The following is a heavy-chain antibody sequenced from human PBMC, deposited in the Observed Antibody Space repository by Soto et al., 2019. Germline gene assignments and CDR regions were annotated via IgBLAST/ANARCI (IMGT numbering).Heavy chain of an antibody. CDR3: ARDRRWLPRGPNNWLDL. J-gene: IGHJ5*02. D-gene: IGHD5-12*01. CDR1: GGSINSGDYY. CDR2: IYYDGNS. Sequence: SETLSLTCTVSGGSINSGDYYWTWVRQPPGKGLEWIGYIYYDGNSQHNPSLKSRVTMSIDTSKNQFSLNLSSVTAADTVVYYCARDRRWLPRGPNNWLDLWGQGIMVTVSS. V-gene: IGHV4-30-4*01.